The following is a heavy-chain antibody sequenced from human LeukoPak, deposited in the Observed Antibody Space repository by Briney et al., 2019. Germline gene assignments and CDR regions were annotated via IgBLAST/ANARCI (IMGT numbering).Heavy chain of an antibody. Sequence: GGSLRLSCAASGFTFSSYSMNWVRQAPGKGLEWVSYISGSSSTIYYADSVKGRFTISRDNAKNSLYLQMNSLRAEDTAVYYCARGGYYFDYWGQGTLVTVSS. CDR3: ARGGYYFDY. CDR2: ISGSSSTI. V-gene: IGHV3-48*01. CDR1: GFTFSSYS. D-gene: IGHD3-16*01. J-gene: IGHJ4*02.